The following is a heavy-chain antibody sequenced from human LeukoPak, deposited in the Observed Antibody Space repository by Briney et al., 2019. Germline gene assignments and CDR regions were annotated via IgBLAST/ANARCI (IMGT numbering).Heavy chain of an antibody. CDR3: ARLLVVATIQTDYYGMDV. D-gene: IGHD5-12*01. V-gene: IGHV3-7*01. CDR2: IKQDGSEN. J-gene: IGHJ6*02. Sequence: PGGSLRLSCAASGFTFSSYWMSWVRQAPGKGLEWVANIKQDGSENYYVDSVKGRFTISRDNAKNSLYLQMNSLRAEDTAVYYCARLLVVATIQTDYYGMDVWGQGTTVTVSS. CDR1: GFTFSSYW.